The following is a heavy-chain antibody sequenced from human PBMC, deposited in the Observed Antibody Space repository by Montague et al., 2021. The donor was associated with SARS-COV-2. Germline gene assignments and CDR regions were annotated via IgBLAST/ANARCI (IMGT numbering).Heavy chain of an antibody. J-gene: IGHJ4*02. CDR1: GDPITYFH. CDR2: VSSSGST. CDR3: ARDVVTHLGTFDY. Sequence: SETLSLTCTVSGDPITYFHWSWIRQPAGKGLEWIGRVSSSGSTNYNPSLRSRVSMSVDTSKSQFSLKLSSVTAADTAVYYCARDVVTHLGTFDYWGRGTLVTVSS. D-gene: IGHD4-23*01. V-gene: IGHV4-4*07.